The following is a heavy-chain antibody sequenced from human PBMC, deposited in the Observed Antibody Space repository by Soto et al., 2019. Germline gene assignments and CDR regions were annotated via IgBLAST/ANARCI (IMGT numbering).Heavy chain of an antibody. V-gene: IGHV1-3*01. CDR2: INAGNGNT. D-gene: IGHD1-26*01. CDR1: GYTFTSYA. Sequence: ASVKVSCKASGYTFTSYAMHWVRQAPGQRLEWMGWINAGNGNTKYSQKFQGRVTITRDTSASTAYMELSSLRSEDTAVYYCARDQTRGSWWGDFDIQGQGTMVTVSS. CDR3: ARDQTRGSWWGDFDI. J-gene: IGHJ3*02.